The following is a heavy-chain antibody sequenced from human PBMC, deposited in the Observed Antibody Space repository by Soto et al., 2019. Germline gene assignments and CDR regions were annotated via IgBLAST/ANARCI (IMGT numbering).Heavy chain of an antibody. CDR2: IHHNGGT. Sequence: QVQLQQWGAGLLKPSETLSLTCTVYGGSFSRYHWNWIRQAPGKGLEWIGEIHHNGGTNYSPSLEGRVTISVDTSKNEFSLELRSVTDAGAAVYYCARGYGEEWPTSDFWGQGTLFTVSS. D-gene: IGHD3-10*01. V-gene: IGHV4-34*01. CDR1: GGSFSRYH. J-gene: IGHJ4*02. CDR3: ARGYGEEWPTSDF.